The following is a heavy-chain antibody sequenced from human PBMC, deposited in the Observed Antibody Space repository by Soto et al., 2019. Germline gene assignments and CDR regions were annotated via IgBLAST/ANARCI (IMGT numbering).Heavy chain of an antibody. CDR1: GYTLTELS. J-gene: IGHJ6*02. D-gene: IGHD3-9*01. V-gene: IGHV1-24*01. CDR3: ATVGHYDILTGYLHRYGMDV. Sequence: ASVKVSCKVSGYTLTELSMHWVRQAPGKGLEWMGGFDPEDGETIYAQKFQGRVTMAEDTSTDTAYMELSSLRSEDTAVYYCATVGHYDILTGYLHRYGMDVWGQATTVTGSS. CDR2: FDPEDGET.